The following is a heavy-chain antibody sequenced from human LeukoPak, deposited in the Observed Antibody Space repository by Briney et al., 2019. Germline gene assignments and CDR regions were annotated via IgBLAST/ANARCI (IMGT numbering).Heavy chain of an antibody. D-gene: IGHD3-10*02. CDR3: AELGITMIGGV. CDR2: ISSSGSTI. V-gene: IGHV3-48*03. Sequence: GGSLRLSCAASGVTFSGNGMNCVRQAPGKGLEWVSYISSSGSTIYYADSVKGRFTISRDNAKNSLYLQMNSLRAEDTAVYYCAELGITMIGGVWGKGTTVTISS. CDR1: GVTFSGNG. J-gene: IGHJ6*04.